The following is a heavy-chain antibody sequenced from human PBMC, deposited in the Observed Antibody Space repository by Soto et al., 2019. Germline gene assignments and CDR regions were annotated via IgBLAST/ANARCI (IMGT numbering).Heavy chain of an antibody. CDR3: ARLTQDAYSVGSSHSGFDM. D-gene: IGHD3-10*01. J-gene: IGHJ3*02. Sequence: DSVQVSCEASGYPFTAYFIHWVRQAPGQGLEWIGWINPYSGGADLSQKFQGRVTMTRDTSISTAYMEVSSLRSDDTAVFYCARLTQDAYSVGSSHSGFDMWCQGKLVTASS. V-gene: IGHV1-2*02. CDR2: INPYSGGA. CDR1: GYPFTAYF.